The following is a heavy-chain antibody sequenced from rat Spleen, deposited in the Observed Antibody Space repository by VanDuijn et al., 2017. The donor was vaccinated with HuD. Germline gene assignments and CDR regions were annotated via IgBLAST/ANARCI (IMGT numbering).Heavy chain of an antibody. Sequence: EVQLVESGGGLVQPGRSLKISCAASGFTFSSFAMAWVRQAPKKSLEWVATIASGGSNTYYPDSVKGRFTISRDNGKSTLYLQMDSLRSEDTATYYCAKGDYGGYSEPDWFAYWGQGTLVTVSS. J-gene: IGHJ3*01. V-gene: IGHV5-25*01. CDR1: GFTFSSFA. CDR2: IASGGSNT. D-gene: IGHD1-11*01. CDR3: AKGDYGGYSEPDWFAY.